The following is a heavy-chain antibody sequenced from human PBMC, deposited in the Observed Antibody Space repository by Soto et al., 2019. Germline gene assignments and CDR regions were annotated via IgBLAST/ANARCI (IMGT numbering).Heavy chain of an antibody. D-gene: IGHD6-13*01. CDR2: INHSGGT. V-gene: IGHV4-34*01. CDR3: ARGRSSWYTNWFDP. J-gene: IGHJ5*02. CDR1: GGSFSGYY. Sequence: PSETLSLTCAFYGGSFSGYYGSWLRQPPGKGLEWIGEINHSGGTNYNPSLKSRVTISVDTSKNQFSLKLSSVTAADTAVYYCARGRSSWYTNWFDPWGQGTLVTVSS.